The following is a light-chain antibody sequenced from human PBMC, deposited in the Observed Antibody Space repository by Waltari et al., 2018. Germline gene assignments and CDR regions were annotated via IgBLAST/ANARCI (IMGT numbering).Light chain of an antibody. CDR3: SSYADSNNL. V-gene: IGLV2-8*01. CDR1: SSDVGGYNY. J-gene: IGLJ1*01. Sequence: QSALTQPPSASGSPGQSVTISCTGTSSDVGGYNYVSWYQQHPGKAPKLIIYEVSKRPSGVPDRFSGSKSGNTASLTVSGLQAEEEADYYCSSYADSNNLFGTGTQVTVL. CDR2: EVS.